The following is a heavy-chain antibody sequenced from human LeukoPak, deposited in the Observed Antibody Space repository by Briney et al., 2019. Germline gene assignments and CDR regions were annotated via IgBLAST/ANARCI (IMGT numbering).Heavy chain of an antibody. D-gene: IGHD3-22*01. CDR2: ISSSSSYI. V-gene: IGHV3-21*01. Sequence: GGSLRLSCAASGFTFSSYSMNWVRQAPGKGLEWVSSISSSSSYIYYADSVKGRFTISRGNAKNSLYLQMNSLRAEDTAVYYCARDPYLRYYYDSSGYYFDYWGQGTLVTVSS. J-gene: IGHJ4*02. CDR1: GFTFSSYS. CDR3: ARDPYLRYYYDSSGYYFDY.